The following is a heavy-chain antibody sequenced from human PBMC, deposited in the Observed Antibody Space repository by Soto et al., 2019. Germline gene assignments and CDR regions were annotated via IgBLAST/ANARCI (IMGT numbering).Heavy chain of an antibody. J-gene: IGHJ4*02. V-gene: IGHV1-18*01. CDR2: ISAYNGNT. D-gene: IGHD2-15*01. CDR1: GYTFTSYG. CDR3: ARDGARGNPTSGGSCSVTFRGRCYFYY. Sequence: QVQLVQSGAEVKKPGASVKVSCKASGYTFTSYGISWVRQAPGQGLEWMGWISAYNGNTNYAQKLQGRVTMTTDTATSTAFMELRSLRSDDTAVYYCARDGARGNPTSGGSCSVTFRGRCYFYYWGQGTLVTVSS.